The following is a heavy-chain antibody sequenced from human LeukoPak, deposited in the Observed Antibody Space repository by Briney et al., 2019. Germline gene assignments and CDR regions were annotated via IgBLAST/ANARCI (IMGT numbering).Heavy chain of an antibody. V-gene: IGHV3-11*01. CDR3: ARGISKNDY. CDR1: GFTFSDYY. CDR2: IRDSGSTI. Sequence: GGSLRLSCAASGFTFSDYYVSWIREAPGEGLEWGSYIRDSGSTIKYADSVKGRFASSRDNAKNSVNLQMSSLRAEETAVYQCARGISKNDYWGHGTLVTVSS. J-gene: IGHJ4*01.